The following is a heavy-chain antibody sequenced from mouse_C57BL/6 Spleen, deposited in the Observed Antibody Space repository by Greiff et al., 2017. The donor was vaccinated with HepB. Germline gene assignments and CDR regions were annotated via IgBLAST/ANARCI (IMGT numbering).Heavy chain of an antibody. J-gene: IGHJ2*01. Sequence: EVQGVESGGGLVKPGGSLKLSCAASGFTFSSYAMSWVRQTPEKRLEWVATISDGGSYTYYPDNVKGRFTISRDNAKNNLYLQMSHLKSEDTAMYYCAREGLTGPYFDYWGQGTTLTVSS. D-gene: IGHD4-1*01. CDR1: GFTFSSYA. CDR3: AREGLTGPYFDY. V-gene: IGHV5-4*01. CDR2: ISDGGSYT.